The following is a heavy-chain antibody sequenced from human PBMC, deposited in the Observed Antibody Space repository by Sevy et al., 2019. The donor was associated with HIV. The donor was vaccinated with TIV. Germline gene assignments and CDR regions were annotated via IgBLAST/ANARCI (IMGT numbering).Heavy chain of an antibody. J-gene: IGHJ4*02. Sequence: SETLSLTCTVSGGSITSLYWNWIRQPPGKGLEWIANIYYNGHINYNPSLKSRVTLSLDTSKNHFSLGLRSVTAADTAMYYCAGENAWGSGYSWGQGTLVTVSS. CDR1: GGSITSLY. D-gene: IGHD6-19*01. CDR3: AGENAWGSGYS. CDR2: IYYNGHI. V-gene: IGHV4-59*08.